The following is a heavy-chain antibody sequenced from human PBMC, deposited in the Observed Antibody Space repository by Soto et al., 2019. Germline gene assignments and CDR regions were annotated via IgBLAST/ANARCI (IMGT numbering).Heavy chain of an antibody. J-gene: IGHJ4*02. CDR3: ARNPYYYDTRGYYY. CDR1: GFTFSSYS. D-gene: IGHD3-22*01. Sequence: EVQLVESGGGLVKPGGSLRLSCAASGFTFSSYSMNWVRQAPGKGLEWVSSISSSSSFIYYADSLKGRFTISRDNAKTSLYLQMNSLRAEATAVYYCARNPYYYDTRGYYYWGQGTLVTVSS. CDR2: ISSSSSFI. V-gene: IGHV3-21*01.